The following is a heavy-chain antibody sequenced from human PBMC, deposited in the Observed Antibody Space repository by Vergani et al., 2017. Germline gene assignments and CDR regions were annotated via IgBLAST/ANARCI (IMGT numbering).Heavy chain of an antibody. CDR1: GYNFTSFY. CDR2: MNPKSGNT. Sequence: QEQLVQSGAEVRTPGASVKVSCKASGYNFTSFYINWVRLATGQGLEWMGWMNPKSGNTAYAAKFQGRITMTRDSSTDTAYMEMKSLRSEDTAIYFCARGVLDSKYRHNWFGPWGQGTVVTVSS. V-gene: IGHV1-8*01. J-gene: IGHJ5*02. CDR3: ARGVLDSKYRHNWFGP. D-gene: IGHD3/OR15-3a*01.